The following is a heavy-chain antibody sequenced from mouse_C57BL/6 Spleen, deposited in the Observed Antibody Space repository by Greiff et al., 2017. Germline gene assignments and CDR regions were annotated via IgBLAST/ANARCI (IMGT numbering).Heavy chain of an antibody. Sequence: QVQLQQSGAELARPGASVKMSCKASGYTFTSYTMHWVKQRPGQGLEWIGYINPSSGYTKYNQKFKDKATLTADKSSSTAYMQLRSLTSEDSAVYYCARIYDYDAMDYWGQGTSVTVSS. CDR1: GYTFTSYT. CDR3: ARIYDYDAMDY. V-gene: IGHV1-4*01. D-gene: IGHD2-3*01. CDR2: INPSSGYT. J-gene: IGHJ4*01.